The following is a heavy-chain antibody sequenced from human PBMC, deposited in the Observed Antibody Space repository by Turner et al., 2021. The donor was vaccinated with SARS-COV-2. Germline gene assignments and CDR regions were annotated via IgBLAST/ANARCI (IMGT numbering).Heavy chain of an antibody. V-gene: IGHV4-59*08. J-gene: IGHJ4*02. Sequence: QVQLQESGPGLVKPSETLSLTCSVSGGSISSYYWSWIRQPPGKGLEWIGYIYYSGSTYYNPSLKSRVTISVDTSKNQFSLKLSSVTAADTAVYYCARVLGYCSGVSCYPDYWGQGTLVTVSS. CDR3: ARVLGYCSGVSCYPDY. D-gene: IGHD2-15*01. CDR1: GGSISSYY. CDR2: IYYSGST.